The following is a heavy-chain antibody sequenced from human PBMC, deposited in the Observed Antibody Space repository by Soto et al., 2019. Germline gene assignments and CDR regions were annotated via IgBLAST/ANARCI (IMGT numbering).Heavy chain of an antibody. D-gene: IGHD2-2*01. CDR1: GFTFSSYA. V-gene: IGHV3-23*01. Sequence: PGGSLRLSCAASGFTFSSYAMSWVRQAPGKGLEWVSTMSGTSGSTYHTDSVKGRFTISRDNSKNTLFLQMSSLRAEDTAVYYCAKAGSIVGYCSSATCYLDSWGRGTLVTVSS. CDR2: MSGTSGST. CDR3: AKAGSIVGYCSSATCYLDS. J-gene: IGHJ4*02.